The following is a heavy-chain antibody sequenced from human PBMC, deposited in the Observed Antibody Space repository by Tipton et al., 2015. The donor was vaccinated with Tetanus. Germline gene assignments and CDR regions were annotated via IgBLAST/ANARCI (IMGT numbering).Heavy chain of an antibody. CDR2: ISYSGSS. CDR3: ARGLPREPFYFDY. CDR1: GASISSSRRFD. Sequence: LRLSCTVSGASISSSRRFDCGWIRQPPGKGLEWIGTISYSGSSHYNPSFESRVTISVDTSKNQFSLNLSSVTAADTAVYFCARGLPREPFYFDYWGQGKQVSVSS. D-gene: IGHD1-26*01. J-gene: IGHJ4*02. V-gene: IGHV4-39*01.